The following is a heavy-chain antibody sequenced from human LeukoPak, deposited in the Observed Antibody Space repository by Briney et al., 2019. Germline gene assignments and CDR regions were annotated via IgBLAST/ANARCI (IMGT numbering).Heavy chain of an antibody. Sequence: GGSLRLSCAASGFTFDDYAMHWVRQASGKGLEWVSLISGDGGSTYYADSVKGRFTISRDNSKNSLYLQMNSLRTEDTALSYCAKDFGGPEDYWGQGTLVTVSS. J-gene: IGHJ4*02. CDR2: ISGDGGST. CDR3: AKDFGGPEDY. V-gene: IGHV3-43*02. CDR1: GFTFDDYA. D-gene: IGHD1-14*01.